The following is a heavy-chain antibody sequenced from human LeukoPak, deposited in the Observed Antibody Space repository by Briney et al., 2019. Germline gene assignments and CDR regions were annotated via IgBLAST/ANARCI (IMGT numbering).Heavy chain of an antibody. V-gene: IGHV3-53*01. D-gene: IGHD2-2*01. Sequence: GGSLRLSCAASGFTVSSNYMSWVRQAPGKGLEWVSILYSGGNTYYADSVKGRFTISRDNSKNTVYLQMNSLRAEDTAVYYCARDGSISALDAFDIWGQGTMVTVSS. J-gene: IGHJ3*02. CDR2: LYSGGNT. CDR3: ARDGSISALDAFDI. CDR1: GFTVSSNY.